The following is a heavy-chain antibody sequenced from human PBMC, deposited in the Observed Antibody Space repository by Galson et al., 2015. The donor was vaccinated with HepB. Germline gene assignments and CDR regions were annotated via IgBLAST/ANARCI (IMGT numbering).Heavy chain of an antibody. J-gene: IGHJ6*02. Sequence: SVKVSCKASGYSFNGYGINWVRQAPGQGLEWMGCISVYNGKTNYTQKFQGRVTMTTDTSTSTAYMELRSLRFDDTAVYYCARDSNSGYDWVSSSWYVGSPWYYYGLDVWGQGTTVTVSS. CDR1: GYSFNGYG. CDR3: ARDSNSGYDWVSSSWYVGSPWYYYGLDV. CDR2: ISVYNGKT. D-gene: IGHD6-13*01. V-gene: IGHV1-18*04.